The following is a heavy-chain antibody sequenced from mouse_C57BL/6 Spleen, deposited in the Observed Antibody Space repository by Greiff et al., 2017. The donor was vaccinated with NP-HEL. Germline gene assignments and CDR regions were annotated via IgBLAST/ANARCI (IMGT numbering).Heavy chain of an antibody. Sequence: QVQLQQSGAELARPGASVKLSCKASGYTFTSYGISWVKQRPGPGLEWIGEIYPRSGNTYYNEKFKGKATLTADKSSSTAYMELRSLKSEDSAVYFCASLYDYDFAYWGQGTLVTVSA. CDR2: IYPRSGNT. J-gene: IGHJ3*01. V-gene: IGHV1-81*01. CDR3: ASLYDYDFAY. CDR1: GYTFTSYG. D-gene: IGHD2-4*01.